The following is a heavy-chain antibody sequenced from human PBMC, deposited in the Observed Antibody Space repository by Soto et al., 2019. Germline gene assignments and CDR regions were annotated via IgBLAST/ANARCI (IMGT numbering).Heavy chain of an antibody. CDR3: ARRFGQWLYYGMDV. Sequence: SETLSLNCTVSGGSISRYYWSWIRQPPGKGLEWIGYIYYSGSTNYNPSLKSRVTISVDTSKNQFSLKLSSVTAADTAVYYCARRFGQWLYYGMDVWGQGTTVTVSS. J-gene: IGHJ6*02. CDR2: IYYSGST. D-gene: IGHD6-19*01. V-gene: IGHV4-59*01. CDR1: GGSISRYY.